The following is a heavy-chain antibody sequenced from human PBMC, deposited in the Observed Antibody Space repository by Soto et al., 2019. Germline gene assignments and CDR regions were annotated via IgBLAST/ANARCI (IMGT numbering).Heavy chain of an antibody. V-gene: IGHV3-23*01. CDR2: TSGRGGST. Sequence: EVQLLESGGGLVQPGGSLRLSCADSGFTFSSYAMSWVRQAPGKGLEWVSATSGRGGSTYYADSVKGRFTISRDNSKNTLYLQMNSLRAEDTAVYYCAKDGTYDFWSGYYTNWGQGTLVTVSS. CDR1: GFTFSSYA. J-gene: IGHJ4*02. D-gene: IGHD3-3*01. CDR3: AKDGTYDFWSGYYTN.